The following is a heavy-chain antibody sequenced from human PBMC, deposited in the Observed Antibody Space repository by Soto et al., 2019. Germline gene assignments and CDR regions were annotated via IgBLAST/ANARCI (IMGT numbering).Heavy chain of an antibody. Sequence: ASVKVSCKASGFTFTSSAVQWVRQARGQRLEWIGWIVVGSGNTNYAQKFQERVTITRDMSTSTAYMELSSLRSEDTAVYYCAAAANWGFNFDYWGQGTLVTVSS. D-gene: IGHD7-27*01. CDR1: GFTFTSSA. J-gene: IGHJ4*02. CDR3: AAAANWGFNFDY. CDR2: IVVGSGNT. V-gene: IGHV1-58*01.